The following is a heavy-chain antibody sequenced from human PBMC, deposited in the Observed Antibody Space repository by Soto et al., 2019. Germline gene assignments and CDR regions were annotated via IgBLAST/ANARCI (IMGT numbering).Heavy chain of an antibody. D-gene: IGHD3-22*01. CDR3: AHTKDSSGFLTS. J-gene: IGHJ5*02. CDR2: IHWNDDK. Sequence: SCPTLVNPTQTLTLTCSFSGFSLSVYGVRVIWFRQPPGEPLEWLALIHWNDDKRYSPYLKSRLTITKDTSKNQVVLTLTNLDPLDTGTYFCAHTKDSSGFLTSWGQGILVTVSS. V-gene: IGHV2-5*01. CDR1: GFSLSVYGVR.